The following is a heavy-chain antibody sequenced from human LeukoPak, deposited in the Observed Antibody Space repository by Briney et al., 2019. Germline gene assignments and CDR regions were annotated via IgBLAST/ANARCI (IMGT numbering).Heavy chain of an antibody. CDR2: ISYDGSNK. D-gene: IGHD3-10*01. Sequence: PGRSLRLSCAASGFTFSSYGMHWVRQAPGKGLEWVAVISYDGSNKYYADSVKGRFTISRDNSKSTLYLQMNSLRAEDTAVYYCAKDSEYGSGSYYPYYFDYWGQGTLVTVSS. J-gene: IGHJ4*02. V-gene: IGHV3-30*18. CDR1: GFTFSSYG. CDR3: AKDSEYGSGSYYPYYFDY.